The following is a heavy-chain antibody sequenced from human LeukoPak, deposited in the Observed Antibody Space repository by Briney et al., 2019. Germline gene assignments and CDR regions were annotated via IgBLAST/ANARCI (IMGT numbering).Heavy chain of an antibody. D-gene: IGHD3-22*01. CDR1: GFTFSSYS. CDR2: ISYDGSNK. V-gene: IGHV3-30*18. J-gene: IGHJ4*02. Sequence: PGGSLRLSCAASGFTFSSYSMNWVRQAPGKGLEWVAVISYDGSNKYYADSVKGRFTISRDNSKNTLYLQMNSLRAEDTAVYYCAKVWRRYDSSGYYHYWGQGTLVTVSS. CDR3: AKVWRRYDSSGYYHY.